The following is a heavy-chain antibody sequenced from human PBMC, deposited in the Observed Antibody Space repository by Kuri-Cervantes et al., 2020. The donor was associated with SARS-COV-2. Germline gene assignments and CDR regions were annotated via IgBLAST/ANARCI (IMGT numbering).Heavy chain of an antibody. D-gene: IGHD6-13*01. CDR1: GGSISSGDYY. Sequence: LRLSCTVSGGSISSGDYYWSWIRQPPGKGLEWIGYIYYSGSTYYNPSLKSRVTISVDTSKTQFSLKLSSVTAADTAVYYCARAPGYSSSWYSPTFDYWGQGTLVTVSS. V-gene: IGHV4-30-4*08. J-gene: IGHJ4*02. CDR3: ARAPGYSSSWYSPTFDY. CDR2: IYYSGST.